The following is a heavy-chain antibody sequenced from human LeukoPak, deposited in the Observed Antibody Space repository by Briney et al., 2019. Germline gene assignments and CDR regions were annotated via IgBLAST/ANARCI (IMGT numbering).Heavy chain of an antibody. J-gene: IGHJ3*02. D-gene: IGHD6-13*01. V-gene: IGHV5-51*01. Sequence: GESLKISCKGSGYSFTSYWIGWVRQMPGKGLEWMGIIYPGDSDTRYSPSFQGQVTISADKSISTAYLQWSGLKASDTAMYYCARPGYSSSWYTEDAFDIWGQGTMVTVSS. CDR1: GYSFTSYW. CDR3: ARPGYSSSWYTEDAFDI. CDR2: IYPGDSDT.